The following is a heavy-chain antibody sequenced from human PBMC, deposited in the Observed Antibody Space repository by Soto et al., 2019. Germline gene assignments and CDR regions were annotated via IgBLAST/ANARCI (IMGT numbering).Heavy chain of an antibody. CDR3: ASLGGYRYYFDY. CDR2: ISPGGDT. Sequence: QPLFQESGSRLVKPLETLSLACTVSGLSIDRGAYSWSWIRQPPGKGLEWVGSISPGGDTYYNPSLTGRVTISVDRPRNQFSLNLTSVTAADTAVYYCASLGGYRYYFDYWGQGILVTVSS. V-gene: IGHV4-30-2*01. D-gene: IGHD2-15*01. J-gene: IGHJ4*02. CDR1: GLSIDRGAYS.